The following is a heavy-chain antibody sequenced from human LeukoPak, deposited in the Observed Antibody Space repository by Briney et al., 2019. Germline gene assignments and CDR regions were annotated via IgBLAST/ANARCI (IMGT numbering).Heavy chain of an antibody. J-gene: IGHJ4*02. CDR3: ARGGSQLDYYDSSGYPLDY. Sequence: SQTLSLTCAVSGGSITTETYSWNWMRQPPGKGLEWIGYIYYSGSTYYNPSLKSRVTISVDRSKNQFSLKLSSVTAADTAVYYCARGGSQLDYYDSSGYPLDYWGQGTLVTVSS. CDR1: GGSITTETYS. CDR2: IYYSGST. D-gene: IGHD3-22*01. V-gene: IGHV4-30-2*01.